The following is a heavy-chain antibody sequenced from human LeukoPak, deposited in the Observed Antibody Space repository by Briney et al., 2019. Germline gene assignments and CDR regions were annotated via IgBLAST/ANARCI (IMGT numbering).Heavy chain of an antibody. CDR2: ICHSRST. CDR1: GYSISSGYY. Sequence: SETLSVTCTVSGYSISSGYYWGWIRQPPGKGLEWIGSICHSRSTYYNPSLNGRVSISRDTTKNLFSLRLRSVTAADTAVYFCARGRVSSSTWYSTYYYYFYMDVWGKGTTVTVSS. J-gene: IGHJ6*03. CDR3: ARGRVSSSTWYSTYYYYFYMDV. D-gene: IGHD1-1*01. V-gene: IGHV4-38-2*02.